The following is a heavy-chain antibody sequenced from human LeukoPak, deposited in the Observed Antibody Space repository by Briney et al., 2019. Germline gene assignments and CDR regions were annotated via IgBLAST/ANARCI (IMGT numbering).Heavy chain of an antibody. D-gene: IGHD5-18*01. Sequence: GGSLRLSCTASGFTFSIYAMNWVRQAPGKGPEWVSAIRGSAGSMYGGAGSTFYADSVKGRFTISRDNSRNTVCLEMDSLRADDTAVYYCAKRGGYVDTAMADGYYWGQGTLVTVSS. CDR3: AKRGGYVDTAMADGYY. CDR1: GFTFSIYA. J-gene: IGHJ4*02. V-gene: IGHV3-23*01. CDR2: IRGSAGSMYGGAGST.